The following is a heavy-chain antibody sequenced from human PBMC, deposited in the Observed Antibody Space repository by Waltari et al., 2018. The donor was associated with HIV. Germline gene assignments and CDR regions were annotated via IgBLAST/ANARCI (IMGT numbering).Heavy chain of an antibody. J-gene: IGHJ4*02. CDR2: IKQDGSER. CDR3: ARSSWHDY. CDR1: GFPFSTYW. D-gene: IGHD6-13*01. V-gene: IGHV3-7*01. Sequence: EVQLVESGGGLVRPGGSLRLSLAASGFPFSTYWMNWVRQAPGKGLEWVAKIKQDGSERHYVDSVKGRFTISRDNAKNSLYLQMNSLRAEDTAVYYCARSSWHDYWGQGTLVTVSS.